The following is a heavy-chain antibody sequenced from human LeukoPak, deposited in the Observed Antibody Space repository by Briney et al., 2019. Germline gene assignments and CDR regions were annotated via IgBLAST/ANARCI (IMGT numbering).Heavy chain of an antibody. CDR2: ISGSGGST. D-gene: IGHD1-26*01. CDR3: AKDPGELRMRYNFDY. Sequence: GGSLRLSCAASGFTFSSYALSWVRQAPGKGLEWVSAISGSGGSTYYADSVKGRFTISRDNSKNTLYLQMNSLRAEDTAVYYCAKDPGELRMRYNFDYWGQGTLVTVSS. J-gene: IGHJ4*02. CDR1: GFTFSSYA. V-gene: IGHV3-23*01.